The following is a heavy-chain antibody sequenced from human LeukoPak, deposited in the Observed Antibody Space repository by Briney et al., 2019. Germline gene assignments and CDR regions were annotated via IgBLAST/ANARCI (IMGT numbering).Heavy chain of an antibody. CDR2: ISAYNGNT. CDR1: GYTFTSYG. Sequence: GASVKVSCKASGYTFTSYGISWVRQAPGQGLEWMGWISAYNGNTNYAQKLQGRVTMTTDTSTSTAYMELRSLRSDDTAVYYCARVPPRLRSYLLYYYGMDVWGQGTTVTVSS. J-gene: IGHJ6*02. V-gene: IGHV1-18*01. CDR3: ARVPPRLRSYLLYYYGMDV. D-gene: IGHD1-26*01.